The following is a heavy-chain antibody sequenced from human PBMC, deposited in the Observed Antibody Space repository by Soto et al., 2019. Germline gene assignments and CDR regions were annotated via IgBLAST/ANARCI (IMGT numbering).Heavy chain of an antibody. J-gene: IGHJ2*01. V-gene: IGHV3-64*01. D-gene: IGHD4-4*01. CDR3: ARAVTVPHWYFDL. Sequence: EVQLVESGGGLVQPGGSLRLSCAASGFTFSSYAMHWVRQAPGKGLEYVSAISSNGGSTYYANSVKGRFTISRDNSKNTLYLQMGSLRAEDMAVYYCARAVTVPHWYFDLWGRGTLVTVSS. CDR2: ISSNGGST. CDR1: GFTFSSYA.